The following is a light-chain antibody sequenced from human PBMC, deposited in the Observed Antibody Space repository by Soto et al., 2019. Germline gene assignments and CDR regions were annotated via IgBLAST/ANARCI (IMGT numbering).Light chain of an antibody. CDR1: QSVSSSY. CDR2: GAS. J-gene: IGKJ3*01. Sequence: EIVLTQSPGTLSLSPGERATISCRASQSVSSSYFAWYQQKPGQAPRLLIYGASSRATGIPDRFSGSGSGTDFTLTISRLEPEDFAVYYCQQYGSSLFTFGPGTKVDIK. V-gene: IGKV3-20*01. CDR3: QQYGSSLFT.